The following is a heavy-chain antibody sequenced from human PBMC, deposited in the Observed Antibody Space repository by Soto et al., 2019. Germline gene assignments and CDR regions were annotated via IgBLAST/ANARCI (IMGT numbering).Heavy chain of an antibody. CDR2: IIPIFGTA. Sequence: QVQLVQSGAEVKKPGSSVKVSCKASGGTFSSYAITWVRQAPGQGLEWMGRIIPIFGTANYNQKFQGRVTITAAESTSMAYMEPSSMRSEDTAVYYCAKNEYSTTFCCYGRDVGGVSTTVTVTS. D-gene: IGHD6-6*01. J-gene: IGHJ6*04. CDR1: GGTFSSYA. CDR3: AKNEYSTTFCCYGRDV. V-gene: IGHV1-69*01.